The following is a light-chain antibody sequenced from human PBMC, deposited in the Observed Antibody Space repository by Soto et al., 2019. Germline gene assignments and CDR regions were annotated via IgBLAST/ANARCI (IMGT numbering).Light chain of an antibody. CDR1: QTFHTW. CDR2: DTS. V-gene: IGKV1-5*01. J-gene: IGKJ4*01. Sequence: IRMTKSPSTLSAAVGDRVTITCRASQTFHTWVAWYQQHPGKAPKLLIYDTSSLGSGVPSRFSGSESRTDFTLTICSLQPDDFATYFCLQYDSYPLTFGGGTKVDIK. CDR3: LQYDSYPLT.